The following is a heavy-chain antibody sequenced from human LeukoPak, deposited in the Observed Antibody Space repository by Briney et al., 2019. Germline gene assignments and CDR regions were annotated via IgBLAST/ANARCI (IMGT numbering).Heavy chain of an antibody. Sequence: RTGGSLRLSCAASGFTFSGHTMTWVRQAPGKGLEWVSLISSSSSYIKYADSVKGRFTISRDNAKDSLYLQMNNLRADDTAMYYCARDYYTSGSSARTDYWGQGTLVTVSS. J-gene: IGHJ4*02. V-gene: IGHV3-21*01. D-gene: IGHD3-10*01. CDR3: ARDYYTSGSSARTDY. CDR1: GFTFSGHT. CDR2: ISSSSSYI.